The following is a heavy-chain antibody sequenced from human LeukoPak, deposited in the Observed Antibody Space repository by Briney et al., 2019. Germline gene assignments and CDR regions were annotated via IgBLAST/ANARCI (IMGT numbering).Heavy chain of an antibody. D-gene: IGHD1-26*01. Sequence: ASMKVSCKASGYTFTGYYMHWVRQAPGQGLEWMGWINPNSGGTNYAQKFQGRVTMTRDTSISTAYMELSRLGSDDTAVYYCARVADGRGYPFDYWGQGTLVTVSS. J-gene: IGHJ4*02. CDR1: GYTFTGYY. CDR2: INPNSGGT. V-gene: IGHV1-2*02. CDR3: ARVADGRGYPFDY.